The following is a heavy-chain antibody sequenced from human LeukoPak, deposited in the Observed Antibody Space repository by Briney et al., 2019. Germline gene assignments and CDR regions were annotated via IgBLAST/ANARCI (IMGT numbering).Heavy chain of an antibody. CDR3: ARQTGSGLFILP. J-gene: IGHJ4*02. CDR1: GGSFSGYY. D-gene: IGHD3/OR15-3a*01. Sequence: SETLSLTCAVYGGSFSGYYWSWIRQPPGKGLEWIGEVNHSGSTKYSPSLKSRVTISVDTSKNQFSLRLTSVTAADTAVYYCARQTGSGLFILPGGQGTLVTVSS. CDR2: VNHSGST. V-gene: IGHV4-34*01.